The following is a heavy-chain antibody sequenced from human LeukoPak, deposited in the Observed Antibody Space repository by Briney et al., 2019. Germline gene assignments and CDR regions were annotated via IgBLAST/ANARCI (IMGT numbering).Heavy chain of an antibody. CDR1: GFTVSSNY. V-gene: IGHV3-7*01. Sequence: PGGSLRLPCAASGFTVSSNYMSWVRQAPGKGLEWVANIQRDGSEKNYVDSVKGRFTISRDNAKNSLYLQMNSLRDEDTAVYYCARDTLVYADSPDAFDIWGQGTMVTVSS. CDR3: ARDTLVYADSPDAFDI. D-gene: IGHD4-17*01. CDR2: IQRDGSEK. J-gene: IGHJ3*02.